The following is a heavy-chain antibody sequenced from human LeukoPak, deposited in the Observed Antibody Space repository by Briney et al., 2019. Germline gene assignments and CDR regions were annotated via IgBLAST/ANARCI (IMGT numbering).Heavy chain of an antibody. J-gene: IGHJ5*02. V-gene: IGHV4-31*03. Sequence: SETLSLTCTVSGGSISSGGYYWSWIRQHPGKSLEWIGYIYYSGSTYYNPSLKSRVTISVDTSKNQFSLKLSSVTAADTAVYYCARGISTNWFDPWGQGTLVTVSS. D-gene: IGHD2-2*01. CDR2: IYYSGST. CDR3: ARGISTNWFDP. CDR1: GGSISSGGYY.